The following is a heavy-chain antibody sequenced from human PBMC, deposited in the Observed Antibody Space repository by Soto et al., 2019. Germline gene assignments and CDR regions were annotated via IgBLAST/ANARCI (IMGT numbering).Heavy chain of an antibody. CDR1: GYTFTSYG. CDR2: ISAYNGNT. D-gene: IGHD2-2*01. V-gene: IGHV1-18*04. J-gene: IGHJ5*02. CDR3: ARDLTVVGPAAIALGWFDP. Sequence: ASVKVSFKASGYTFTSYGISWVRQAPGQGLEWMGWISAYNGNTNYAQKLQGRVTMTTDTSTSTAYMELRSLRSDDTAVYYCARDLTVVGPAAIALGWFDPWGQGTLVTVSS.